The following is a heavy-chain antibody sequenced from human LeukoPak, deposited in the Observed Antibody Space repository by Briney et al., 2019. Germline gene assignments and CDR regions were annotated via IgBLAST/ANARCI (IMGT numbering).Heavy chain of an antibody. CDR1: GYTFTGYY. D-gene: IGHD6-6*01. CDR2: INPNSGGT. J-gene: IGHJ5*02. V-gene: IGHV1-2*02. CDR3: ARDRIAAVPYNWFDP. Sequence: ASVKASCKASGYTFTGYYMHWVRQAPGQGLEWMGWINPNSGGTNYAQKFQGRVTMTRDTSISTAYMELSRLRSDDTAVYYCARDRIAAVPYNWFDPWGQGTLVTVSS.